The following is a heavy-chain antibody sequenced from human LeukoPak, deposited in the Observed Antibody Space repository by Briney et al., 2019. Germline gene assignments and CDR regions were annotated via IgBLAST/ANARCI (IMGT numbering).Heavy chain of an antibody. CDR2: IYYSGSS. V-gene: IGHV4-59*11. D-gene: IGHD7-27*01. CDR1: GGSISSHY. J-gene: IGHJ4*02. Sequence: SETLSLTCTVSGGSISSHYWSWIRHPPGKGLEWIGYIYYSGSSNYNPSLKSRVTISVDTSKNQFSLKLSSVTAADTAVYYCARAKLGTFDYWGQGTLVTVSS. CDR3: ARAKLGTFDY.